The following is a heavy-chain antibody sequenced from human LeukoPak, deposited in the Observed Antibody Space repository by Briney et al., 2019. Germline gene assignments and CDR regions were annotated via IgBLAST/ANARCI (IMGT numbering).Heavy chain of an antibody. Sequence: GSLXLSCAASGFTFNDYAMHWVRQAPGKXXXXXSLISWDSGNTYYADSVKGRFTISRDNSKNSLSLQMNSLRAEDTALYYCAKGPGAAVGKRYIQHWGQGTLVTVSS. V-gene: IGHV3-43D*03. J-gene: IGHJ1*01. CDR1: GFTFNDYA. CDR3: AKGPGAAVGKRYIQH. D-gene: IGHD6-13*01. CDR2: ISWDSGNT.